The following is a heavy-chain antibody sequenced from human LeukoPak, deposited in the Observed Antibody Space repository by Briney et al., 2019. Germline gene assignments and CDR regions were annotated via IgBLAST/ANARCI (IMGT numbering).Heavy chain of an antibody. D-gene: IGHD3-22*01. J-gene: IGHJ4*02. CDR2: INPNNGGT. V-gene: IGHV1-2*02. CDR1: GYTFTGYY. Sequence: GASVKVSCKASGYTFTGYYMFWVRQAPGQGLEWMGWINPNNGGTNYAQKFQDSVTMTSDTSISTGYMELSSLRSDDTAVYYCATYFLDTSARDWGQGTLVTVSS. CDR3: ATYFLDTSARD.